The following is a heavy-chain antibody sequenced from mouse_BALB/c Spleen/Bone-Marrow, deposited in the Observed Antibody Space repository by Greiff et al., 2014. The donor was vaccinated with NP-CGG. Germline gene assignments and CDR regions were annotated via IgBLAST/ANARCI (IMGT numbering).Heavy chain of an antibody. CDR3: ARGDGYYGGAMDY. V-gene: IGHV3-6*02. D-gene: IGHD2-3*01. Sequence: EVHLVESGPGLVKPSQSLSLTCSVTGYSITSGYYWNWIRQFPGNKLEWMGYISYDGSNNCNPSLKNRISITRDTSKNQFFLKLNSVTTEDTATYYCARGDGYYGGAMDYWGQGTSVTVSS. J-gene: IGHJ4*01. CDR2: ISYDGSN. CDR1: GYSITSGYY.